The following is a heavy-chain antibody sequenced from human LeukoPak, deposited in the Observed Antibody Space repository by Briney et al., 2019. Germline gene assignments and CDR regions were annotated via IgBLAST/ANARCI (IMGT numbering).Heavy chain of an antibody. V-gene: IGHV3-7*01. D-gene: IGHD3-10*01. CDR2: IKQDGSEK. CDR1: GFTFSSYW. CDR3: AGEGMVRGVITNYYYYMDV. Sequence: GGSLRLSCAASGFTFSSYWMSWVGQAPGKGLEGVANIKQDGSEKYYVDSVKGRFTISRDNAKNSLYLQMNSLRAEDTAVYYCAGEGMVRGVITNYYYYMDVWGKGTTVTISS. J-gene: IGHJ6*03.